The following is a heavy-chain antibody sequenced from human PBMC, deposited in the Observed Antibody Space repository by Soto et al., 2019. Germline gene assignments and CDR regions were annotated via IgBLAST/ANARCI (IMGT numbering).Heavy chain of an antibody. J-gene: IGHJ4*02. CDR1: GGSFSGYY. Sequence: SETLSLTCAAYGGSFSGYYWSWIRQPPGKGLEWIGEINHSGSTNYNPSLKSRVTVSVDTSKNQFSLKLSSVTAADTAVYYCARGSTMSNDYWGQGTLVTVSS. CDR2: INHSGST. D-gene: IGHD3-10*02. CDR3: ARGSTMSNDY. V-gene: IGHV4-34*01.